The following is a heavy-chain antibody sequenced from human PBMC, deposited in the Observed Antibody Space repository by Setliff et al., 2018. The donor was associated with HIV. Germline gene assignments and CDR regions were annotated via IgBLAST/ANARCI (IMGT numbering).Heavy chain of an antibody. J-gene: IGHJ5*02. CDR2: IYPGDSVT. CDR3: AASEDGDCHTTNCANWFDP. V-gene: IGHV5-51*01. D-gene: IGHD2-2*01. CDR1: GYAFDNYW. Sequence: GESLKISCRASGYAFDNYWIGWVRQMPGKGLEWMGVIYPGDSVTRYGPSFQGQVAISADRSISTAYLQWSSLRASDTAVYYCAASEDGDCHTTNCANWFDPWGQGTLVTVSS.